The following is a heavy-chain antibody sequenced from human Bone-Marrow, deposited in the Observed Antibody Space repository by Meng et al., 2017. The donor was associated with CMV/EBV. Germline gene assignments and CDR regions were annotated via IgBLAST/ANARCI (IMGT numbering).Heavy chain of an antibody. J-gene: IGHJ6*01. CDR2: INPSGGST. D-gene: IGHD3-22*01. CDR3: ARWVSYYYGMDV. V-gene: IGHV1-46*01. CDR1: GYTFTSYY. Sequence: ASVKVSCKASGYTFTSYYMHWVRQAPGQGLEWMGIINPSGGSTSYAQEFQGRVTMTRDTSTSTVYMELSSLRSEDTAVYYCARWVSYYYGMDVWGQGTTVTGYS.